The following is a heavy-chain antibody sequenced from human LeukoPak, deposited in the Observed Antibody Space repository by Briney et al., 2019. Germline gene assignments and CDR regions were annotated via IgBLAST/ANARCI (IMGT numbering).Heavy chain of an antibody. V-gene: IGHV3-30*02. J-gene: IGHJ4*02. CDR2: IRYDGNSE. CDR1: GFTFSSYG. Sequence: GGSLRLSCAASGFTFSSYGMHWVRQAPGKGLEWVAFIRYDGNSEFYVDSVKGRFTISRDNSKNTLYLQMNSLRAEDTAVYYCAKGGDGYNYGSYFDYWGQGTLVTVSS. D-gene: IGHD5-24*01. CDR3: AKGGDGYNYGSYFDY.